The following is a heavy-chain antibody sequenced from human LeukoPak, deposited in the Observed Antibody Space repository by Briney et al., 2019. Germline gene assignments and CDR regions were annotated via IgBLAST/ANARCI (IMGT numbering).Heavy chain of an antibody. CDR3: ARVKFYGSGSYHFDY. Sequence: SETLSLTCTVSGGSISSYYWSWIRQPPGKGLEWIGYIYYSGSTNYNPSPKSRVTISVDTSKNQFSLKLSSVTAADTAVYYCARVKFYGSGSYHFDYWGQGTLVTVSS. CDR1: GGSISSYY. CDR2: IYYSGST. V-gene: IGHV4-59*01. D-gene: IGHD3-10*01. J-gene: IGHJ4*02.